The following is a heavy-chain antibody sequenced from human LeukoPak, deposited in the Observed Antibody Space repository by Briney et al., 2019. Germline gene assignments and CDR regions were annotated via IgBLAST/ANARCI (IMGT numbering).Heavy chain of an antibody. V-gene: IGHV4-34*01. J-gene: IGHJ4*02. CDR2: INHSGST. Sequence: SETLSLTCAVYGGSFSGYYWSWIRQPPGKGLEWIGEINHSGSTNYNPSLKSRVTISVDTSKNQFSLKLSSVTAADTAVYYCARTLAARPPFDYWGQGTLVTVSS. CDR1: GGSFSGYY. CDR3: ARTLAARPPFDY. D-gene: IGHD6-6*01.